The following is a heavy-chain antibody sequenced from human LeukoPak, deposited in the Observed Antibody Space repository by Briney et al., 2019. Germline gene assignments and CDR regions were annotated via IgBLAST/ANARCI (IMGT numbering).Heavy chain of an antibody. CDR3: ARDLIVGATYFYYPALDV. Sequence: GASVKVSCKASGYTFTRYYIHWVRQAPGQGLEWMGIIYPSGGITSHAQKFQGRVTMTWDTSTSTVYMELSSLRSEDTAVYYCARDLIVGATYFYYPALDVWGQGTTVTVSS. J-gene: IGHJ6*02. CDR2: IYPSGGIT. V-gene: IGHV1-46*01. CDR1: GYTFTRYY. D-gene: IGHD1-26*01.